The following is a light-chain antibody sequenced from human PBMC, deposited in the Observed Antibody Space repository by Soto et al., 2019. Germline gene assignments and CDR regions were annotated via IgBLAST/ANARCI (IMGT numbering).Light chain of an antibody. CDR2: KAS. V-gene: IGKV1-5*03. Sequence: DIQMTQSPYTLSGSVGDRVTITFLASETISSWLAWYQQKPGKAPKLLIYKASTLKSGVPSRFSGSGSGTEFTLTISSLQPEDFATYYCQQYYSYLITFGQGTRLENK. CDR1: ETISSW. CDR3: QQYYSYLIT. J-gene: IGKJ5*01.